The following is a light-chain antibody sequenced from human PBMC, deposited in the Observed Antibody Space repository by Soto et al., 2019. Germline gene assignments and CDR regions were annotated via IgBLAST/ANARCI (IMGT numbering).Light chain of an antibody. CDR3: QQYSNWRT. Sequence: EIGMTQSPATLSVSPGERATLSCRASQSISSNLAWYQQKRGQAPRLLISGASTRATGIPARFSGSGSGTEFTLTISSLQSEDFAVYYCQQYSNWRTFGQGTKVDIK. J-gene: IGKJ1*01. CDR2: GAS. V-gene: IGKV3-15*01. CDR1: QSISSN.